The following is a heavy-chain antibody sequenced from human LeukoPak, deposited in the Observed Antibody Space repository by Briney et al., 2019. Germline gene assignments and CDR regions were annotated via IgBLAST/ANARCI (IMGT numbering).Heavy chain of an antibody. Sequence: SETLSLTCTVSGGSISSYYWSWIRQPPGKGLEWIGYIYYSGSTNYNPSLKSRVTISVDTSKNQFSLKLSSVTAAATAVYYCARLIHSGFDPWGQGTLVTVSS. CDR2: IYYSGST. D-gene: IGHD1-26*01. CDR3: ARLIHSGFDP. CDR1: GGSISSYY. V-gene: IGHV4-59*08. J-gene: IGHJ5*02.